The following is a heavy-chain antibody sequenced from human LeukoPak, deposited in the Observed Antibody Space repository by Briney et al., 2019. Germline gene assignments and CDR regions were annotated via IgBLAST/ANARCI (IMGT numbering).Heavy chain of an antibody. V-gene: IGHV3-23*01. CDR2: ISGSGGST. J-gene: IGHJ4*02. D-gene: IGHD3-22*01. Sequence: GGSLRLSCAASGFTFSSYAMSWVRQAPGKGLEWVSAISGSGGSTYYAESVKGRFTISRDNSRKTLYLQMHSLRAEDTAIYYCAKDQHRFYYDTSGYYYYFDYWGQGALVTVSS. CDR1: GFTFSSYA. CDR3: AKDQHRFYYDTSGYYYYFDY.